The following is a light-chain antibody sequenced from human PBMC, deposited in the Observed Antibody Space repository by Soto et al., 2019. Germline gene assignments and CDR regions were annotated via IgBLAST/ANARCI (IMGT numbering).Light chain of an antibody. CDR1: QSLLHIAGQTH. V-gene: IGKV2D-29*02. Sequence: MMKHPHLSLSVTPGQPAAISCNSSQSLLHIAGQTHLFWYLQKPGQSPHLLIYEVSNRFSGVPDRFSGGGSGTDYTLKISRVEAKEVGIYYFLQSTHLPPTIGQRTRVEIK. CDR2: EVS. CDR3: LQSTHLPPT. J-gene: IGKJ5*01.